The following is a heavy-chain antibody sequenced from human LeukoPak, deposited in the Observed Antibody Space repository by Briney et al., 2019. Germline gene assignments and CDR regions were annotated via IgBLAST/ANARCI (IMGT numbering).Heavy chain of an antibody. V-gene: IGHV4-30-2*01. CDR3: ARDRAGLGLLDF. J-gene: IGHJ3*01. Sequence: SETLSLTCAVSGGPISSGGYSWAWLRQPPGKGLEWIGYIFQSGSPSYNPSLRSRVTISVDTSRNRFSLKLNSVTAADTAMYYCARDRAGLGLLDFWGPGTMVTVSS. CDR2: IFQSGSP. CDR1: GGPISSGGYS. D-gene: IGHD1-26*01.